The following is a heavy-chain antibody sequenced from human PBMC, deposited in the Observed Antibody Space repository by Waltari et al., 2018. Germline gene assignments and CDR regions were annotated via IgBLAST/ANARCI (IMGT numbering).Heavy chain of an antibody. D-gene: IGHD2-21*02. Sequence: EVQLVESGGGLVQPGGFLRLSCAAFGFTFNNYTMNWVRQGPGKGLEWVSYISSDNTVYYADSVKGRFTISRDNAKNSVYLQMNSLRAEDTAVYFCARRLDYWGQGTLVTVSS. V-gene: IGHV3-48*04. CDR2: ISSDNTV. CDR1: GFTFNNYT. J-gene: IGHJ4*02. CDR3: ARRLDY.